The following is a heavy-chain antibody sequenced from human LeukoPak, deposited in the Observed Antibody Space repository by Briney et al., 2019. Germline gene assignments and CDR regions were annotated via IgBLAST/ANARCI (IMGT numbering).Heavy chain of an antibody. V-gene: IGHV3-23*01. J-gene: IGHJ4*02. D-gene: IGHD1-26*01. CDR2: ISGSGVMT. CDR3: AKDRSIGTYYTFDH. Sequence: GGSLRLSCAASGFTFSSYSMNWVRQAPGKGLEWVATISGSGVMTYYADSVKGRFTVSGDNSKNTLYLQMSSLTAADTAVYYCAKDRSIGTYYTFDHWGQGTLVTVSS. CDR1: GFTFSSYS.